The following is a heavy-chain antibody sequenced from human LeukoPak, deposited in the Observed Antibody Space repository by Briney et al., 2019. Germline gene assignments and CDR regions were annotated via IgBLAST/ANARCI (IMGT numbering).Heavy chain of an antibody. CDR3: ARLTRYYDILTGYKPIPQIDY. CDR2: IYYSGST. V-gene: IGHV4-59*08. Sequence: SETLSLTCTVSGGSISSYYWSWIRQPPGKGLEWIGYIYYSGSTNYNPSLKSRVTISVDTSKNQFSLKLSSVTAADTAVYYCARLTRYYDILTGYKPIPQIDYWGQGTLVTVSS. D-gene: IGHD3-9*01. CDR1: GGSISSYY. J-gene: IGHJ4*02.